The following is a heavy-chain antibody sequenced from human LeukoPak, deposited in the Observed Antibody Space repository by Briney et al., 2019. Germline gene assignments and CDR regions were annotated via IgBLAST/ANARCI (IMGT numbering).Heavy chain of an antibody. Sequence: SVNVSCKASGGTFSSYAISWARQAPGQGLEWMGGVIPIFGTANYAQKFQGRVTITADESTSTAYMELSSLRSEDTAVYYCASPYYDSSGYSWGQGTLVTVSS. CDR2: VIPIFGTA. J-gene: IGHJ4*02. D-gene: IGHD3-22*01. CDR3: ASPYYDSSGYS. CDR1: GGTFSSYA. V-gene: IGHV1-69*13.